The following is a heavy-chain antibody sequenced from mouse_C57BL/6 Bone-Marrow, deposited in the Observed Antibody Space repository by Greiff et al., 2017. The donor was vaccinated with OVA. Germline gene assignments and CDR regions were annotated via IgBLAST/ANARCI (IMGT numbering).Heavy chain of an antibody. Sequence: VQLQQSGAELVKPGASVKLSCTASGFNIKDYYMHWVKQRTEQGLEWIGRIDPEDGETKYAPKFKGKATITADTSSNTAYLQLSSLTSEDTAVYYGASAGQDSYYYGSSCDWYFDVWGTGTTVTVSS. CDR1: GFNIKDYY. CDR3: ASAGQDSYYYGSSCDWYFDV. CDR2: IDPEDGET. D-gene: IGHD1-1*01. J-gene: IGHJ1*03. V-gene: IGHV14-2*01.